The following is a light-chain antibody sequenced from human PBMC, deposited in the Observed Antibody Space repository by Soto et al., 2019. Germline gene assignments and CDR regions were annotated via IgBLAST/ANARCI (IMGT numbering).Light chain of an antibody. CDR2: AAS. V-gene: IGKV3-15*01. J-gene: IGKJ1*01. CDR1: QAVSTN. CDR3: QQYNNWPRT. Sequence: EVVMTQSPATLSVSPGERATLSCRASQAVSTNVAWFQQKFGQAPRLLIYAASTRATGLPARFSGSASGSDFTLTISGLQSEDAAIYYCQQYNNWPRTFGQGTKVEIK.